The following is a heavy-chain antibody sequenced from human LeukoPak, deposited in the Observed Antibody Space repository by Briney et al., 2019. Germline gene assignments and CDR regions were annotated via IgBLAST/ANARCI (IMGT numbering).Heavy chain of an antibody. CDR1: GFTFSSYA. D-gene: IGHD6-13*01. CDR3: ARTGSWQQPKNWFDP. Sequence: PGGSLRLSCAASGFTFSSYAMHWVRQAPGKGLEWVAVISYDGSNKYYADSVKGRFTISRDSAKNSLYLQMNSLRAEDTAVYYRARTGSWQQPKNWFDPWGQGTLVTVSS. CDR2: ISYDGSNK. J-gene: IGHJ5*02. V-gene: IGHV3-30-3*01.